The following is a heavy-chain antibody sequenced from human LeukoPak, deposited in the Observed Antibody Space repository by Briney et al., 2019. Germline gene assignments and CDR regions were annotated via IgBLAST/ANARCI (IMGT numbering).Heavy chain of an antibody. V-gene: IGHV1-69*04. D-gene: IGHD1-26*01. CDR1: GGTFISYA. CDR3: ARDVGLGSGSSFDY. CDR2: IIPILGIA. J-gene: IGHJ4*02. Sequence: SVKVSCKASGGTFISYAISWVRQAPGQGLEWMGRIIPILGIANYAQKFQGRVTITADKSTSTAYMELSSLRSEGTAVYYCARDVGLGSGSSFDYWGQGTLVTVSS.